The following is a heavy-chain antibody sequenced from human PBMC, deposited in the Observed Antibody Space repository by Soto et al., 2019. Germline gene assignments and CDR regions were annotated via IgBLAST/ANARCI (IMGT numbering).Heavy chain of an antibody. CDR1: GGSISSYY. J-gene: IGHJ3*02. Sequence: SETLSLTCTVSGGSISSYYWSWIRQPPGKGLEWIGDIYYSGSTNYNPSLKSRVTISVDTSKNQFTLKLSSVTAADSAVNYCARASLGEQLVAFDIWGQGTMVTVSS. CDR2: IYYSGST. V-gene: IGHV4-59*01. CDR3: ARASLGEQLVAFDI. D-gene: IGHD6-6*01.